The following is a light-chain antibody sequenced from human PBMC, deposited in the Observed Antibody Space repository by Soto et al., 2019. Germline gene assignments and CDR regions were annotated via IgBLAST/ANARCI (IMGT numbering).Light chain of an antibody. CDR1: QSISSW. V-gene: IGKV1-5*03. Sequence: DIQMTQSPSTLSASVGDRVTITCRASQSISSWLAWYQQKPGKAPKLLIYQASSLEGAVPSRFSGSRSGAEFNLTISSLQPDDFAPYYCQQYNTYPWTFGQGTKVEV. CDR3: QQYNTYPWT. J-gene: IGKJ1*01. CDR2: QAS.